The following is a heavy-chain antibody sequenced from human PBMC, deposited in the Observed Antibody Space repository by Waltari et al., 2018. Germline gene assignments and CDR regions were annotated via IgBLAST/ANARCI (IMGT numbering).Heavy chain of an antibody. J-gene: IGHJ6*02. D-gene: IGHD5-12*01. CDR3: ARVYSGYDLFYYYGMDV. Sequence: EVQLVESGGGLVQPGGSLRLSCAASGFTFSSYWMHWVRQAPGKGLVWVSRINSDGSSTSYADSVKGRFTISRDNAKNSLYLQMNSLRAEDTAVYYCARVYSGYDLFYYYGMDVWGQGTTVTVSS. CDR1: GFTFSSYW. V-gene: IGHV3-74*01. CDR2: INSDGSST.